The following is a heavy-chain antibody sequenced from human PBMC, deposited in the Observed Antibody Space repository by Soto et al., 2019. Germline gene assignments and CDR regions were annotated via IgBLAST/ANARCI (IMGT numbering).Heavy chain of an antibody. CDR3: ARDRVESGYPEYFQH. Sequence: GGSLRLSCAASGFTFSSYAMSWVRQAPGKGLEWVSGVSGSGGSTYYADSVKGRFTISRDNSKNTLYLQMNSLRAEDTALYYCARDRVESGYPEYFQHWGQGTLVTVSS. V-gene: IGHV3-23*01. CDR1: GFTFSSYA. D-gene: IGHD3-22*01. CDR2: VSGSGGST. J-gene: IGHJ1*01.